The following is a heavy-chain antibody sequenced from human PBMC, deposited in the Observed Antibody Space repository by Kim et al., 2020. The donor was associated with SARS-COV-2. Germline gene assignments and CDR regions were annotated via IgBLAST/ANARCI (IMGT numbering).Heavy chain of an antibody. V-gene: IGHV6-1*01. J-gene: IGHJ3*02. CDR1: GDSVSSAIAA. CDR3: TRGSAGAIYASDI. CDR2: TYYRSKWYN. D-gene: IGHD1-26*01. Sequence: SQTLSLTGAISGDSVSSAIAAWHWIRLSPSRGLEWLGRTYYRSKWYNDYAVSLEGRININPDTSKNQVSLQLSSVTPEDTALYYCTRGSAGAIYASDIWG.